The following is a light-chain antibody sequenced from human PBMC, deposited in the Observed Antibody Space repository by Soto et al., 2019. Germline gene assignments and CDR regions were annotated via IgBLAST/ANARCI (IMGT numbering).Light chain of an antibody. CDR1: QNIKNY. V-gene: IGKV1-33*01. CDR2: ESS. Sequence: IQMTQSPSSLSISLGDRVNITCQASQNIKNYVNWYQHRPGKAPEFLIYESSILQTGVSSRFSGSGYMTHFTLAISNVQPDEGATYYCQQYEDLLLTFGGGTRLDIK. CDR3: QQYEDLLLT. J-gene: IGKJ4*01.